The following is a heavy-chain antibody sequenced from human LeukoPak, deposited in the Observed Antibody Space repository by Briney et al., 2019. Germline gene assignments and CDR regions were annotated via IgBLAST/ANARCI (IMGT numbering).Heavy chain of an antibody. Sequence: ASVKVSCKASGYTFISYYMHWVRQAPGQGLEWMGIINPSGGSTSYAQKFQGRVTMTRDTSTSTVYMELSSLRSEDTAVYYCARSLGGAFYYYYGMDVWGQGTTVTVSS. CDR1: GYTFISYY. J-gene: IGHJ6*02. CDR3: ARSLGGAFYYYYGMDV. V-gene: IGHV1-46*01. D-gene: IGHD3-16*01. CDR2: INPSGGST.